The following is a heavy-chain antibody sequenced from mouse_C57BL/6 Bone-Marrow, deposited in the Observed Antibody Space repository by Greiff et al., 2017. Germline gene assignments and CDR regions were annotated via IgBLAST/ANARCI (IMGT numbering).Heavy chain of an antibody. V-gene: IGHV5-16*01. Sequence: EVKLQASEGGLVQPGSSMKLSCTASGFTFSDYYMAWVRQVPEKGLEWVANINYDGSSTYYLDSLKSRFIISRDNAKNILYLQMSRLKSEDTATYYCARDSGYGGFDYWGQGTTRTVSS. J-gene: IGHJ2*01. CDR2: INYDGSST. D-gene: IGHD1-2*01. CDR3: ARDSGYGGFDY. CDR1: GFTFSDYY.